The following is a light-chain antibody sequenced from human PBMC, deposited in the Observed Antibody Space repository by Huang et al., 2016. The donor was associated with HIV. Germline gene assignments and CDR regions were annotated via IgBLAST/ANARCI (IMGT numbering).Light chain of an antibody. CDR1: QRVSSTF. CDR3: QHYGTSSWT. Sequence: IVLTQYPGTLSLSPGERATHSCRASQRVSSTFLGWYQQKPGQAPRLLIQGTSTRAPGIPDRFRGSGSGTGFTLTISRLEAEDFAVYYCQHYGTSSWTFGQGTKVEIK. J-gene: IGKJ1*01. V-gene: IGKV3-20*01. CDR2: GTS.